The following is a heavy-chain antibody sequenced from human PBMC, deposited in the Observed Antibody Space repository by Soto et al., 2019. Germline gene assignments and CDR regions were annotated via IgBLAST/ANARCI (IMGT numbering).Heavy chain of an antibody. D-gene: IGHD3-3*01. CDR2: ISGSGGST. J-gene: IGHJ3*02. V-gene: IGHV3-23*01. CDR1: GFTFSSYA. Sequence: GGSLRLSCAASGFTFSSYAMSWVRQAPGKGLEWVSAISGSGGSTYYADSVKGRFTISRDNSKNTLYLLMNSLRAEDTAVYYCAKGGQDFWSGGGAFDIWGQGTMVTVSS. CDR3: AKGGQDFWSGGGAFDI.